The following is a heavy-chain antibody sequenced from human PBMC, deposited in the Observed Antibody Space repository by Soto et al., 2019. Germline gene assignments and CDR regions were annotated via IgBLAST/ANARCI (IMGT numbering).Heavy chain of an antibody. V-gene: IGHV1-8*01. Sequence: GALVKVSCKASEYTFTSYDINWVRQATGQGPEWMGWMNPDSGHTGYVQKFQGRVTMTRNTAISTAYMELSSLRSEDTAVYYCTRSGGGSNVNFDYWGQGTLVTVSS. J-gene: IGHJ4*02. CDR1: EYTFTSYD. CDR2: MNPDSGHT. D-gene: IGHD2-15*01. CDR3: TRSGGGSNVNFDY.